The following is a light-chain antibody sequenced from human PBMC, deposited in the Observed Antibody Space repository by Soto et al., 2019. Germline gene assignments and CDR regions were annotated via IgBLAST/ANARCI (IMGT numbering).Light chain of an antibody. Sequence: QSALTQPASVSGFPGQSITISCAGTSSDVGGYNWVSWYQQHPGKAPKLMIYDVSNRPSGVSNRFSGSKSGNTASLTISGLQAEDEADYYCSSYTSSITYVFGTGTKVTVL. CDR2: DVS. CDR3: SSYTSSITYV. CDR1: SSDVGGYNW. V-gene: IGLV2-14*03. J-gene: IGLJ1*01.